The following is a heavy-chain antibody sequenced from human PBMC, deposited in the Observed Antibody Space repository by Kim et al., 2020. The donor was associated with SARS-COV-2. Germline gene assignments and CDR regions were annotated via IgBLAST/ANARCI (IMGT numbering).Heavy chain of an antibody. V-gene: IGHV4-4*02. CDR1: GGSISSSNW. CDR3: ARGFPSSQTYDFWSGYYGIGAFDI. J-gene: IGHJ3*02. CDR2: IYHSGST. Sequence: SETLSLTCAVSGGSISSSNWWSWVRQPPGKGLEWIGEIYHSGSTNYNPSLKSRVTISVDKSKNQFSLKLSSVTAADTAVYYCARGFPSSQTYDFWSGYYGIGAFDIWGQGTMVTVSS. D-gene: IGHD3-3*01.